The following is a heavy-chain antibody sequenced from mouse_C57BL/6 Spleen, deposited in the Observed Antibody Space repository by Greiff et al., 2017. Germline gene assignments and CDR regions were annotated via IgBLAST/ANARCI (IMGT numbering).Heavy chain of an antibody. Sequence: QVQLKQSGAELVKPGASVKMSCKASGYTFNTYPIEWMKQNHGKSLEWIGNFHPYNDDTKYNEKFKGKATLTVEKSSSTVYLELNRLTSDYCAVYSCARGSNSGWFAYWGQGTLVTVSA. CDR2: FHPYNDDT. CDR1: GYTFNTYP. J-gene: IGHJ3*01. V-gene: IGHV1-47*01. D-gene: IGHD2-5*01. CDR3: ARGSNSGWFAY.